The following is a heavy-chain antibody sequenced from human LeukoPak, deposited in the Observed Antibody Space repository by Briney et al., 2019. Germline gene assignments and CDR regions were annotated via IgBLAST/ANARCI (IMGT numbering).Heavy chain of an antibody. CDR2: ISPDGSNQ. J-gene: IGHJ4*02. D-gene: IGHD2-21*01. CDR3: AGAIGYFDY. Sequence: PGWSLRLSCPASRPTFRSHAMHWVRPAPGKGLGGVGVISPDGSNQYYIDSVKGRFTISRDNSKNTLYLQMNSLRTEDAAVYYCAGAIGYFDYWGQGTLVTVSS. V-gene: IGHV3-30*03. CDR1: RPTFRSHA.